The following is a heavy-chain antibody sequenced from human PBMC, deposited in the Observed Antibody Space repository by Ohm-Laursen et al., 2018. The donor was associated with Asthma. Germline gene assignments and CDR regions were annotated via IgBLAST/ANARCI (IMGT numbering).Heavy chain of an antibody. J-gene: IGHJ5*02. CDR2: ISYDGTSE. D-gene: IGHD3-16*01. CDR1: VFPFSKYA. Sequence: SLRLSCAAAVFPFSKYAFHWVRQAPGKGLEWVAIISYDGTSEYYADSVKGRVTISRDDSKNTVYLQMNNLRVEDTAVYYCASDPYSDYIWGTCASWGQGTLVTVSS. V-gene: IGHV3-30-3*01. CDR3: ASDPYSDYIWGTCAS.